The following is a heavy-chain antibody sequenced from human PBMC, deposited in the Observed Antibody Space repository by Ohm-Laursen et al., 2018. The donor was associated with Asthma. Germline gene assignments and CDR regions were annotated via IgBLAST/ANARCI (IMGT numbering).Heavy chain of an antibody. CDR1: GFTFSSYG. CDR3: ARAIVATNYYYGMDV. D-gene: IGHD5-12*01. CDR2: ISYDGSNK. Sequence: SSLRLSCAASGFTFSSYGMNWVRQAPGKGLEWVADISYDGSNKDYADSVKGRFTISRDNSKNTLYLQMNSLRAEDTAVYYCARAIVATNYYYGMDVWGQGTTVTVSS. V-gene: IGHV3-30*03. J-gene: IGHJ6*02.